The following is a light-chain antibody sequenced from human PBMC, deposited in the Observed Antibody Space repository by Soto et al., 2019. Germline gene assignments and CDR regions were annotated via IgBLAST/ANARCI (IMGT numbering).Light chain of an antibody. J-gene: IGKJ5*01. V-gene: IGKV3D-15*01. Sequence: EIVMTQSPATLSVSPGERVTLSCRASESLGSKLAWYQQKPGQAPRLLIYGASSRATGIPARFSGSGSGTEFTLAISSLQYEDFAVYYCQQYNDWITFGQGTRLEIK. CDR3: QQYNDWIT. CDR1: ESLGSK. CDR2: GAS.